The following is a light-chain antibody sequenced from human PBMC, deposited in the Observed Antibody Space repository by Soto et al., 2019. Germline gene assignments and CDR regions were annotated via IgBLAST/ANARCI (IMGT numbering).Light chain of an antibody. Sequence: IQLTQSPSSLSASVGDRVTITCRASQGISSSLAWYQQKPGKAPKLLIYAASTLQRGVPSRFSGSGSGTDFTLTISSLQPEDCATYYCQELNSYPLTFGGGTKVEIK. CDR2: AAS. J-gene: IGKJ4*01. CDR3: QELNSYPLT. CDR1: QGISSS. V-gene: IGKV1-9*01.